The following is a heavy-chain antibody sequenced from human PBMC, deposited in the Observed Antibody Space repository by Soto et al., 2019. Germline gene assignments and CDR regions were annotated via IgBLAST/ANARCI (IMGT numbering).Heavy chain of an antibody. D-gene: IGHD1-26*01. CDR2: INTISDTI. CDR1: GFTFSVSG. V-gene: IGHV3-48*02. J-gene: IGHJ6*02. Sequence: GGSLRLSFAASGFTFSVSGMNWVRQAPGKGLEWVAYINTISDTIYYAQSVRGRFTISRDNAKNSLNLQMHSLRDADTAVYYCAREHITHIVGGTARYYYGLDVWGQGTSVTVSS. CDR3: AREHITHIVGGTARYYYGLDV.